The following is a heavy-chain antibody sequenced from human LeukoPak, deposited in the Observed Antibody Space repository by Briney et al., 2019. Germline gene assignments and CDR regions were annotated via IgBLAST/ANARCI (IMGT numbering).Heavy chain of an antibody. J-gene: IGHJ6*02. CDR1: GFTFSSYE. CDR3: ARATLPRKLQPPYYYYGMAA. CDR2: ISSSGSTI. V-gene: IGHV3-48*03. Sequence: GGSLRLSCAASGFTFSSYEMNWVRQAPGKGLEWVSYISSSGSTIYYADSVKGRFTISRDNAKNSLYLQMNSLRAEDTAVYYCARATLPRKLQPPYYYYGMAAGGQGPRSPSP. D-gene: IGHD5-24*01.